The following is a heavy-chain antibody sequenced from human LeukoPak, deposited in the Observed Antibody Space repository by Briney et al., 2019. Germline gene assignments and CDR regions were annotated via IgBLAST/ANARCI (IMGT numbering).Heavy chain of an antibody. CDR1: GFTFSSYS. V-gene: IGHV3-48*01. CDR2: ISSSSSTI. D-gene: IGHD6-13*01. CDR3: ARTSSPDY. Sequence: GVSLRLSYAAAGFTFSSYSMNWVRQAPGKGLEWVSYISSSSSTIYYADSVKGRFTISRDNAKNSLYLQMNSLRAEDTAVYNCARTSSPDYWRQGTLVTVSS. J-gene: IGHJ4*02.